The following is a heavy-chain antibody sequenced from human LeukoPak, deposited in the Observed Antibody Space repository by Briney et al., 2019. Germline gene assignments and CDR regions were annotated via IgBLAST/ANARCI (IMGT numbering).Heavy chain of an antibody. CDR2: IHHSGNT. V-gene: IGHV4-39*01. J-gene: IGHJ4*02. CDR1: GGSLSISSSY. Sequence: PSETLSLTCTVSGGSLSISSSYWGWIRQPPGKGLEWIGSIHHSGNTYYNPSLKSRVIISVDTSKNQFSLKVTSVTAADTAVYYCARTRPLFYWGQGTLVTVSS. D-gene: IGHD3-10*01. CDR3: ARTRPLFY.